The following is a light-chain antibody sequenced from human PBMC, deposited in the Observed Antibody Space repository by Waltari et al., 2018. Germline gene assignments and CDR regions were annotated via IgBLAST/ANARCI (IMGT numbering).Light chain of an antibody. V-gene: IGLV1-44*01. J-gene: IGLJ3*02. CDR1: SSNIGSNI. CDR3: AAWDDSLNGWV. CDR2: SNN. Sequence: QSVLTQPPSASGTPGQRVTISCSGSSSNIGSNIVNWYQQFPGTAPKPLIYSNNQRPSGVPDRFSGSKSGTSGSLAISGLRSEDEADYFCAAWDDSLNGWVFGGGTKLTVL.